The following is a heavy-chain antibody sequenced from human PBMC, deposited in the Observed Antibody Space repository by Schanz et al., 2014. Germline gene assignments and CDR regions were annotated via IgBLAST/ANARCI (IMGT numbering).Heavy chain of an antibody. CDR1: GFIFNDYY. D-gene: IGHD6-19*01. CDR2: ISRDGTTS. J-gene: IGHJ6*02. V-gene: IGHV3-11*01. Sequence: QVQLVESGGGLVKPGGSLRLSCAASGFIFNDYYMNWIRQAPGKGLEWLSYISRDGTTSYYADSMKGRFTISRDNAKNSLYLQINSLRPEDTAVFYCAREADYYYGMDVWGQGTTVTVSS. CDR3: AREADYYYGMDV.